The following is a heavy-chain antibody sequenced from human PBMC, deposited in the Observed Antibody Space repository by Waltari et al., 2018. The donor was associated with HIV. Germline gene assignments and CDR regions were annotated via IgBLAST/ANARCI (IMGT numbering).Heavy chain of an antibody. J-gene: IGHJ2*01. CDR3: ARRSGEYWYFDL. CDR2: MYHSGST. Sequence: QVQLQESGPGLVKPSETLSLTCTVSGYSISSGYSWGWIRQPPGKGLEWIGRMYHSGSTYYNPSLKSRVTMSVDTSKNQFSLKLSSVTAADTAVYYCARRSGEYWYFDLWGRGTLVTVSS. D-gene: IGHD7-27*01. CDR1: GYSISSGYS. V-gene: IGHV4-38-2*02.